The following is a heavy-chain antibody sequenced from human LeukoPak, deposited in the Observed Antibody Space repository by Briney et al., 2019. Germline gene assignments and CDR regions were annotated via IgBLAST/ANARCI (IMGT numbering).Heavy chain of an antibody. V-gene: IGHV3-23*01. CDR1: GFTFSSYG. D-gene: IGHD3-16*01. CDR3: VKGITGFDY. Sequence: PGGSLRLSCAASGFTFSSYGMHWVRQAPGKGLEWVSGISSGTGSAYYADSVKGRFTISRDTSKNTLYLQINSLRGEDTAVYYCVKGITGFDYWGQGTLVTVSS. J-gene: IGHJ4*02. CDR2: ISSGTGSA.